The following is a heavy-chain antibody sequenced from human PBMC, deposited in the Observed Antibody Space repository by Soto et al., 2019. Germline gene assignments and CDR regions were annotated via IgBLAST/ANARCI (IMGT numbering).Heavy chain of an antibody. CDR1: GFTFSSYG. V-gene: IGHV3-30*18. J-gene: IGHJ4*02. CDR2: ISYDGSNK. D-gene: IGHD3-16*01. Sequence: GGSLRLSCAASGFTFSSYGMHWVRQAPGKGLEWVAVISYDGSNKYYADSVKGRFTISRDNSKNTLYLQMNSLRAEDTAVYYCAKDWGSSDGYFDYWGQGTLVTVSS. CDR3: AKDWGSSDGYFDY.